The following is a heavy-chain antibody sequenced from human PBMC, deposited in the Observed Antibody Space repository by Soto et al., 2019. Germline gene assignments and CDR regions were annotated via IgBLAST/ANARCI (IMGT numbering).Heavy chain of an antibody. CDR2: IGAYDGST. D-gene: IGHD3-9*01. Sequence: QVQLVQSGAEVKTPGASVTVSCKTSGYTFSMYGISWLRQAPGQGLEWMGFIGAYDGSTNYAQKIQGRVTLTTDASTDTAYMELWRLRSDDTVVYFCAILRYFDVDYWGQGTLVTVSS. CDR3: AILRYFDVDY. J-gene: IGHJ4*02. CDR1: GYTFSMYG. V-gene: IGHV1-18*01.